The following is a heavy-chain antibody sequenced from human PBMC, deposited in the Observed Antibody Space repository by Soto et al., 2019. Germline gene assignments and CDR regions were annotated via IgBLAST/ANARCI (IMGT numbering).Heavy chain of an antibody. CDR1: GGSISSGSYY. D-gene: IGHD3-9*01. CDR3: ARHKARGNYDILTGYYPNWFDP. Sequence: QLQLQESGPGLVKPSETLSLTCTVSGGSISSGSYYWGWIRQPPGKGLEWIGSIHYGGTSYYNPSLKSRVTISVDKSENQFSLKLSSVTATDTAVYFCARHKARGNYDILTGYYPNWFDPWGQGTLVTVSS. CDR2: IHYGGTS. V-gene: IGHV4-39*01. J-gene: IGHJ5*02.